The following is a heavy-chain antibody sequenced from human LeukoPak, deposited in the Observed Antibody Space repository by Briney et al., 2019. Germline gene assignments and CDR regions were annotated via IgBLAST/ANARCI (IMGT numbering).Heavy chain of an antibody. Sequence: GGSLRLSCAASGFSFSSYNMNWVRQAPGKAMEWVSSITSSATYIFYADSVKGRFTISRDNAKNSLYLQMDSLGPEDTAVYYCARDPYSGNYGNDYYYYMDVWGKGTTVTISS. CDR1: GFSFSSYN. J-gene: IGHJ6*03. V-gene: IGHV3-21*01. CDR3: ARDPYSGNYGNDYYYYMDV. D-gene: IGHD1-26*01. CDR2: ITSSATYI.